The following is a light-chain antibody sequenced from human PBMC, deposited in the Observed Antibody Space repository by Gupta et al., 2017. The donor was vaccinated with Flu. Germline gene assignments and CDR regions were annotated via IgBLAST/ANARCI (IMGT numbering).Light chain of an antibody. V-gene: IGKV3-11*01. CDR2: DAS. CDR3: QQRSNSPPYT. CDR1: QSVSHY. Sequence: VRATLSCRASQSVSHYLAWYQQKPGQAPRLLIYDASTRATGIPARFSSSGSGTDFTLTISSLESEDFAIYYCQQRSNSPPYTFGQGTKLQIK. J-gene: IGKJ2*01.